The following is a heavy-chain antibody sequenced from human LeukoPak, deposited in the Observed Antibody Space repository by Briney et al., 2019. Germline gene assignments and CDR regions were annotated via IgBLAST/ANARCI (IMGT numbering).Heavy chain of an antibody. CDR1: GFTFSSYG. D-gene: IGHD1-26*01. J-gene: IGHJ3*02. Sequence: GESLRLSCAASGFTFSSYGMHWVRQAPGKGLEWVAVISYDGSNKYYADSVKGRFTISRDNSKNTPYLQMNSLRAEDTAVYYCAILTGATTLIDAFDIWGQGTMVTVSS. CDR2: ISYDGSNK. V-gene: IGHV3-30*03. CDR3: AILTGATTLIDAFDI.